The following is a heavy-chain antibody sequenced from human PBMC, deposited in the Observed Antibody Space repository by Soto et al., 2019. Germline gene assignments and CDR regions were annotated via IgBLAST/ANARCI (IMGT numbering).Heavy chain of an antibody. J-gene: IGHJ4*02. CDR3: TRRDCSNGVCYKDY. Sequence: EVQLVESGGGLVQPGGSLKLSCAASGFTFSDSAMHWVRQASGKGLEWVGRIRSKANSAATAYAASVKGRFTISRDDSKNTAYLQMNSLPTEDTAVYYCTRRDCSNGVCYKDYWGQGTLVTVSS. V-gene: IGHV3-73*02. CDR2: IRSKANSAAT. D-gene: IGHD2-8*01. CDR1: GFTFSDSA.